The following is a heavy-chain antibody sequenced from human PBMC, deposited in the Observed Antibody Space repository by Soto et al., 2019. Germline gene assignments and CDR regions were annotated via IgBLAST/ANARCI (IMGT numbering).Heavy chain of an antibody. CDR1: GFSLSTSGMC. V-gene: IGHV2-70*11. CDR2: IDWDDDK. J-gene: IGHJ6*03. Sequence: SGPTLVNPTQTLTLTCTFSGFSLSTSGMCVSWIRQPPGKALEWLARIDWDDDKYYSTSLKTRLTISKDTSKNQVVLTMTNMDPVDTATFYCSRIRYWRGGNDYLQHYYYCVDVWGKGTTVTVSS. CDR3: SRIRYWRGGNDYLQHYYYCVDV. D-gene: IGHD1-1*01.